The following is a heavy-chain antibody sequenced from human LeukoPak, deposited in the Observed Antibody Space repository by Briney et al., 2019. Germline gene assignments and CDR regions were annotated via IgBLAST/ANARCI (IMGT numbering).Heavy chain of an antibody. CDR3: ARDDYYDSSGSRAGAFDI. Sequence: SVKVSCKASGGTFSSYAISWLRQAPGQGLEGMGRIIPIFGTANYAQKFQGRVTSTTDECTSTAYTELSSLRSEDTAVYYCARDDYYDSSGSRAGAFDIWGQGTMVTVSS. J-gene: IGHJ3*02. CDR1: GGTFSSYA. CDR2: IIPIFGTA. V-gene: IGHV1-69*05. D-gene: IGHD3-22*01.